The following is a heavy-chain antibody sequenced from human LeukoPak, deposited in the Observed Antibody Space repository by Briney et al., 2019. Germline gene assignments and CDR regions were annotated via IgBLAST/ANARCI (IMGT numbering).Heavy chain of an antibody. J-gene: IGHJ4*02. D-gene: IGHD5-24*01. CDR1: GASIRSDY. CDR3: ARVRDGYNDC. CDR2: IYNSGST. Sequence: PSETLSLTCIVSGASIRSDYWTWIRQPPGKGLEWIGSIYNSGSTNCNPSLKSRVTISIDTSNNQFSLKLSSVSAADTAVYYCARVRDGYNDCWGQGTLVTVSS. V-gene: IGHV4-59*01.